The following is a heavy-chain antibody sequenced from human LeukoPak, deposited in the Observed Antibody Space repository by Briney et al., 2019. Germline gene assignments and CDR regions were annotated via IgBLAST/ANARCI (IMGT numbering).Heavy chain of an antibody. V-gene: IGHV4-61*02. CDR3: ARAYGSGSYYPLVPFDY. Sequence: PSETLSLTCTVSGGSISSGSYYWSWIRQPAGKGLEWIGRIYTSGSTNYNPSLKSRVTMSVDTSKNQFSLKLSSVTAADTAVYYCARAYGSGSYYPLVPFDYWGQGTLVTVSS. CDR1: GGSISSGSYY. CDR2: IYTSGST. D-gene: IGHD3-10*01. J-gene: IGHJ4*02.